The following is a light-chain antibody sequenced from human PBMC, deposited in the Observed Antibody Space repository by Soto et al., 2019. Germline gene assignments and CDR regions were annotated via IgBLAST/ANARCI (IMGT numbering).Light chain of an antibody. V-gene: IGKV3-20*01. CDR3: QQYMSSVT. CDR2: GAS. Sequence: EIVLTQSPGSLSLSPGQRATLSGRASQSVDTTFFAWYQKKPGQAPRLLIQGASKRATGIPDRFSGSGSGTDFTLIISRLEPEDFAVYYCQQYMSSVTFGQGTKVEIK. CDR1: QSVDTTF. J-gene: IGKJ1*01.